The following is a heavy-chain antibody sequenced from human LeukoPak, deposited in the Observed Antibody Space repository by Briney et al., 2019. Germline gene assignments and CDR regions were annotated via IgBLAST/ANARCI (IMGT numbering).Heavy chain of an antibody. Sequence: GGSLRLSCAVSGITLNNYGMTWVRQAPGKGLEWVAGISDSGGSTKYADSVKGRFTISRDNSRNTLDLQMDSLRAEDTAVYFCVRSVLSWGQGTRVTVSS. D-gene: IGHD4/OR15-4a*01. J-gene: IGHJ5*02. V-gene: IGHV3-23*01. CDR2: ISDSGGST. CDR3: VRSVLS. CDR1: GITLNNYG.